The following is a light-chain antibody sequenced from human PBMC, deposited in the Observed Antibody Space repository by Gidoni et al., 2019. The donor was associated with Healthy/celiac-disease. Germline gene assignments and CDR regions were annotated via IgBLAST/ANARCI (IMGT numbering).Light chain of an antibody. CDR2: DAS. V-gene: IGKV3-11*01. J-gene: IGKJ1*01. CDR1: QSVSSY. CDR3: QQRSNWPPSWT. Sequence: EIVLTQSPATLSLSPGERATLSCRASQSVSSYLAWYQKKPGQAPRLLIYDASNRATGIPARFSGSGSGTDFTLTISSLEPEDFAVYYCQQRSNWPPSWTFGQXTKVEIK.